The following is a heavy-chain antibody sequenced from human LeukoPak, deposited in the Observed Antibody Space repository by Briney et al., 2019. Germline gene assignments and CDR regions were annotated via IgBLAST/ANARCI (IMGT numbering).Heavy chain of an antibody. V-gene: IGHV3-23*01. J-gene: IGHJ4*02. D-gene: IGHD3-22*01. Sequence: PGGSLRLSCAASGFTFSTYAMSWVRQAPGKGLEWVSAISGSGGSTYYADSVKGRFTISRDNSKNTLYLQMNSLRAEDTAAYYCAKDLTDSSGYYSLDYWGQGTLVTVSS. CDR2: ISGSGGST. CDR1: GFTFSTYA. CDR3: AKDLTDSSGYYSLDY.